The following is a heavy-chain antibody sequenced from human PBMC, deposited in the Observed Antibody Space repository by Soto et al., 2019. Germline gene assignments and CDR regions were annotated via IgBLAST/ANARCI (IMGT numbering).Heavy chain of an antibody. D-gene: IGHD3-9*01. J-gene: IGHJ4*02. V-gene: IGHV3-23*01. Sequence: EAQLLESGGGLVQPGESLRLSCAASGFTFSNYAMSWVRQAPGKGLEWVSVVSDDGGTTFYADSVRARFTISRDNSKNTVDLKMNSLSAEDTAVYYCAKADTGHFRPFEYCGQGTLVTVSS. CDR3: AKADTGHFRPFEY. CDR2: VSDDGGTT. CDR1: GFTFSNYA.